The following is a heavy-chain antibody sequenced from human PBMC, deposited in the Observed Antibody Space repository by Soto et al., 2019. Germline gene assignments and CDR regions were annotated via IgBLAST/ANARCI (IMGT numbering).Heavy chain of an antibody. Sequence: QVQLVQSGAEVKKPGSSVKVSCKASGGTFSSYAISWVRQAPGQGLEWMGGIIPIFGTAHYAQKFQGRVTTTAAESTGTAYMELSSLRSEDTAVYYCARALVPAAIFGMDVWGQGTTVTVSS. CDR2: IIPIFGTA. J-gene: IGHJ6*02. D-gene: IGHD2-2*02. CDR3: ARALVPAAIFGMDV. V-gene: IGHV1-69*12. CDR1: GGTFSSYA.